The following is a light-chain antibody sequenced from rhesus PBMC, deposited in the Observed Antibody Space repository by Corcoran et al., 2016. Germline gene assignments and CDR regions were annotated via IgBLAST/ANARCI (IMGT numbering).Light chain of an antibody. CDR3: QQYNISPRT. Sequence: DIQMTQSPSSLSASVGDTVTITCRASQSFSSSLAWYQQKPGKAPKLLIYSASSLQSGVPSRFSGSKSGTDFTLTISSLQPEDIATYYCQQYNISPRTFGQGTKVEIK. J-gene: IGKJ1*01. V-gene: IGKV1-46*01. CDR2: SAS. CDR1: QSFSSS.